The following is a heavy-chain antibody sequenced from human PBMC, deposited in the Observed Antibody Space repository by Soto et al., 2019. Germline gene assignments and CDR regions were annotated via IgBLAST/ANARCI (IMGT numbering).Heavy chain of an antibody. Sequence: QGQLQQWGAGLLKPLETLSLTCAVYGGSFSGYYWSWIRQPPGKGLEWIGEINHSGSTNYNPSLKSRVTISVDTSKNQFSLKLSSVTAADTAVYYCARGGMTTVVTNWFDPWGQGTLVTVSS. J-gene: IGHJ5*02. V-gene: IGHV4-34*01. D-gene: IGHD4-17*01. CDR1: GGSFSGYY. CDR3: ARGGMTTVVTNWFDP. CDR2: INHSGST.